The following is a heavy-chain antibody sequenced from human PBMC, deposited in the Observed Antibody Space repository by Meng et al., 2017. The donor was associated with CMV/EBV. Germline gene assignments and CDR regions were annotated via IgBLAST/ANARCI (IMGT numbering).Heavy chain of an antibody. V-gene: IGHV4-59*01. CDR2: LNYISST. J-gene: IGHJ4*02. CDR1: GCYTISYV. Sequence: TCAASGCYTISYVWRSPRQPLGKVLELIGYLNYISSTNYYPSIKTRVAITVDTSKNQFFRKLSSVTAADNSVYYCASGVAAADILDYWGQGTLVTVSS. CDR3: ASGVAAADILDY. D-gene: IGHD6-13*01.